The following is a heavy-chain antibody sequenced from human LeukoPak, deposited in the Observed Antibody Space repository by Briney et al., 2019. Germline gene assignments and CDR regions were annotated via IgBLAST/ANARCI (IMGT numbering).Heavy chain of an antibody. Sequence: SETLSLTCTVSGGSISSYYWSWIRQPPGKGLEWIGYIYYSGSTNYNPSLKSRVTISVDTSKNQFSLKLSSVTAADTAVYYCARGPDYYDSSGYLSGFYYYYYMDVWGKGTTVTVSS. D-gene: IGHD3-22*01. CDR2: IYYSGST. V-gene: IGHV4-59*01. CDR1: GGSISSYY. CDR3: ARGPDYYDSSGYLSGFYYYYYMDV. J-gene: IGHJ6*03.